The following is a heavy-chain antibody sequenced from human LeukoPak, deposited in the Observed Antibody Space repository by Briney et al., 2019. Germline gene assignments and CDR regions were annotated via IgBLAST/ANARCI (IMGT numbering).Heavy chain of an antibody. D-gene: IGHD1-26*01. V-gene: IGHV3-23*01. CDR1: GFTFSSYA. CDR2: ISGSGGST. CDR3: AKGHHSGSYFHYFDY. Sequence: PGGSLRLSCAASGFTFSSYAMSWVRQAPGKGLEWVSAISGSGGSTYYADSVKGRFTISRDNSKNTLYLQMNSLRAEDTAVYYCAKGHHSGSYFHYFDYWGQGTLVTVSS. J-gene: IGHJ4*02.